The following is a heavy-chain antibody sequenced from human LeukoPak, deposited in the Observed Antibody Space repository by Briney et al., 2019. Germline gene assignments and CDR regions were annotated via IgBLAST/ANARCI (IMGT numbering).Heavy chain of an antibody. CDR2: IYHSGST. Sequence: PSETLSLTCTVSGYSISSGYYWGWIRQPPGKGLEWIGSIYHSGSTYYNPSLKSRVTISVDTSKNQFSLKLSSVTAADTAVYYCARVHQQPRAFDIWGQGTMVTVSS. CDR3: ARVHQQPRAFDI. V-gene: IGHV4-38-2*02. D-gene: IGHD6-13*01. CDR1: GYSISSGYY. J-gene: IGHJ3*02.